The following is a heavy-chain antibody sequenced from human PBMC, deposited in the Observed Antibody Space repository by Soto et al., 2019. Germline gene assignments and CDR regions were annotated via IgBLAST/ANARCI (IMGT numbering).Heavy chain of an antibody. CDR1: GFTVSSNY. Sequence: EVQLVESGGGLFQPGGSLRLSCAASGFTVSSNYMSWVRQAPGKGLEWVSVIYSGGSTYDADSVKGRFTISRDNSKNTLYLQMNSLRAEDTAVYYCVTHSSSHPKYYYYGMDVWGQGTTVTVSS. J-gene: IGHJ6*02. CDR3: VTHSSSHPKYYYYGMDV. D-gene: IGHD6-13*01. V-gene: IGHV3-53*01. CDR2: IYSGGST.